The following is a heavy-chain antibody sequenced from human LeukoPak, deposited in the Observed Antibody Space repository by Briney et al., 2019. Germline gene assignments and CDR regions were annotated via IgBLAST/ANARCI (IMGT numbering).Heavy chain of an antibody. J-gene: IGHJ6*03. D-gene: IGHD5-12*01. CDR1: GGSFSGYY. CDR2: INHSGST. Sequence: PSETLSLTCAVYGGSFSGYYWSWIRQPPGKGLEWIGEINHSGSTNYNPSLKSRVTISVDTSKKQFSLKLRSVTAADTAVYYCARLSGRGPLYYYYYYMDVWGKGTTVTTSS. CDR3: ARLSGRGPLYYYYYYMDV. V-gene: IGHV4-34*01.